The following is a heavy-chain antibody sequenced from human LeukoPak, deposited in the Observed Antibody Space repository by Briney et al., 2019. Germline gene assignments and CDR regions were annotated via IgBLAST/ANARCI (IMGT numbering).Heavy chain of an antibody. D-gene: IGHD1-26*01. CDR1: GFTFSSYS. J-gene: IGHJ5*02. Sequence: GGSLRLSCAASGFTFSSYSMNWVRQAPGKGLEWVSSISSSSGYIYYADSVKGRFTISRDNAKNSLYLQMNSLRAEDTAVYYCARDSGREEIWFDPWGQGTLVTVSS. CDR3: ARDSGREEIWFDP. CDR2: ISSSSGYI. V-gene: IGHV3-21*01.